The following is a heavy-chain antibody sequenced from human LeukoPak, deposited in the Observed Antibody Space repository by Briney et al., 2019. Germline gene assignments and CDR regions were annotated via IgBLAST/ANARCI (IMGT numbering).Heavy chain of an antibody. V-gene: IGHV1-46*01. CDR1: GYTFTSYY. D-gene: IGHD5-18*01. CDR3: ASPELYSYGLPFDY. J-gene: IGHJ4*02. Sequence: ASVKVSCKASGYTFTSYYMHWVRQAPGQGLERMGIINPSGGSTSYAQKFQGRVTITADESTSTAYMELSSLRSEDTAVYYCASPELYSYGLPFDYWGQGTLVTVSS. CDR2: INPSGGST.